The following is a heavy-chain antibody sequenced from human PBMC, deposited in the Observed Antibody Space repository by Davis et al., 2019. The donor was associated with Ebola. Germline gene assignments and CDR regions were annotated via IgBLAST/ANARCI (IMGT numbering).Heavy chain of an antibody. D-gene: IGHD6-13*01. V-gene: IGHV3-9*01. Sequence: SLKISCAASGFTFDDYAMHWVRQAPGKGLEWVSGISWNSGSIGYADSVKGRFTISRDNAKNSLYLQMNSLRAEDTAVYYCARDNTGYSSSWYSYWGQGTLVTVSS. CDR1: GFTFDDYA. CDR3: ARDNTGYSSSWYSY. CDR2: ISWNSGSI. J-gene: IGHJ4*02.